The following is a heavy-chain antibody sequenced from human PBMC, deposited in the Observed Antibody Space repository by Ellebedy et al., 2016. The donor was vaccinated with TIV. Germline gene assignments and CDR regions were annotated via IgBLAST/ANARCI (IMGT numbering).Heavy chain of an antibody. D-gene: IGHD3-22*01. CDR1: GFTFSSYS. Sequence: PGGSLRLSCAASGFTFSSYSMNWVRQAPGKGLEWVANIKQDGSEKYYVDSVKGRFTISRDNAKNSLYLQMNSLRAEDTAVYYCARGGRYYDSSGYYYVYWYFDLWGRGTLVTVSS. CDR2: IKQDGSEK. J-gene: IGHJ2*01. V-gene: IGHV3-7*01. CDR3: ARGGRYYDSSGYYYVYWYFDL.